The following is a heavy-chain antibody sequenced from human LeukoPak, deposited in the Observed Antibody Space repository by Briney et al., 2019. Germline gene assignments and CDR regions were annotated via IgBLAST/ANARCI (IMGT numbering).Heavy chain of an antibody. CDR3: AKDLGGYGDYVGNWFDP. CDR1: GFTFSNAW. J-gene: IGHJ5*02. V-gene: IGHV3-15*01. CDR2: IKSKSDGGTT. Sequence: GGSLRLSCAGSGFTFSNAWMTWIRQAPGKGLEWVGRIKSKSDGGTTDYAAPVKGRFTISRDNSKNTLYLQMNSLRAEDTAVYYCAKDLGGYGDYVGNWFDPWGQGTLVTVSS. D-gene: IGHD4-17*01.